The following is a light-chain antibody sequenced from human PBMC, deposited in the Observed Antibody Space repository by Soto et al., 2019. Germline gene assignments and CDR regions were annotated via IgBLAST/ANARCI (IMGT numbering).Light chain of an antibody. CDR3: SSYTTNNTLV. V-gene: IGLV2-14*01. J-gene: IGLJ1*01. Sequence: QSALTQPASVSGSPGQSITISCTGTSSDVADYKYVSWYQQHPGKAPKALIAEVTKRPSGVSDRFSGSKSGNTASLTISGLQAEDEDDYYCSSYTTNNTLVFGTGTKLTVL. CDR1: SSDVADYKY. CDR2: EVT.